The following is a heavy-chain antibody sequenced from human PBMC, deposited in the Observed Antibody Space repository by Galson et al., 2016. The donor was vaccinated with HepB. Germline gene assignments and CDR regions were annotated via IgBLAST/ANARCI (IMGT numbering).Heavy chain of an antibody. D-gene: IGHD4-17*01. V-gene: IGHV5-51*01. CDR3: ARHTDSTSPPFDD. Sequence: QSGAEVTKPGESLKISCKGAGSSFSSHWIAWVRQMPGKGLEWMGIIYPGDSDTRYSPSFQGQVTISADKSSNNAYVQWSSLKASDTAMYYCARHTDSTSPPFDDWGQGTLVTVSS. J-gene: IGHJ4*02. CDR2: IYPGDSDT. CDR1: GSSFSSHW.